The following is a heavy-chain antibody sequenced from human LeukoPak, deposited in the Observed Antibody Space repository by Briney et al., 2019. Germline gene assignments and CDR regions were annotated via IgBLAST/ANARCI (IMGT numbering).Heavy chain of an antibody. Sequence: PSQTLSLTCAVSGGSMSSGGYSWSWIRQPPGKGLEWIGYIYYSGSTNYNPSLKSRVTISVDTSKNQFSLKLSSVTAADTAVYYCARDMGDYWGQGTLVTVSS. CDR1: GGSMSSGGYS. V-gene: IGHV4-61*08. J-gene: IGHJ4*02. D-gene: IGHD3-10*01. CDR3: ARDMGDY. CDR2: IYYSGST.